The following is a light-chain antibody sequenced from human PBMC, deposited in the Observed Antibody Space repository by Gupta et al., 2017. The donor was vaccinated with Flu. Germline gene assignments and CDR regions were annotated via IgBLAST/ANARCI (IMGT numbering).Light chain of an antibody. V-gene: IGKV2-28*01. CDR2: LGS. J-gene: IGKJ2*01. Sequence: DIVMTQSPLSLPVTPGEPASISCRSSHSLLHSNGYNYLDWYLQKPGQSPQLLIYLGSNRASGVPDRFSGSGSGTDFTLKISRVEAEDVGVYYCRQALQTPYIFGQGTKLEIK. CDR3: RQALQTPYI. CDR1: HSLLHSNGYNY.